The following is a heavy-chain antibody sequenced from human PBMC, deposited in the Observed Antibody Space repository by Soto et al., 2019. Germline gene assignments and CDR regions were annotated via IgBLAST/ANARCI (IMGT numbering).Heavy chain of an antibody. CDR2: ISGSGGST. D-gene: IGHD5-12*01. V-gene: IGHV3-23*01. Sequence: PGGSLRLTCADSGFTCSSHAMSWVRQAPGKGLEWVSAISGSGGSTYYADSVKGRFTISRDNSKNTLYLQKNSLRAEDTAVYYCAKDVAPRQNRFDPWGQGPLFTVSS. CDR1: GFTCSSHA. J-gene: IGHJ5*02. CDR3: AKDVAPRQNRFDP.